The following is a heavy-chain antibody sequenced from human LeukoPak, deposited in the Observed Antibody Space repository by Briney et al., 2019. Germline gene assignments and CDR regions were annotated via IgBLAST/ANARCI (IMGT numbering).Heavy chain of an antibody. Sequence: ASVKVSCKASGYTFTSYDINWVRQATGQGLERMGWMNPNSGNTGYAQKFQGRVTITRNTSISTAYMELSSLRSEDTAVYYCARVGGWFGELSPCYYMDVWGKGTTVTVSS. CDR2: MNPNSGNT. J-gene: IGHJ6*03. V-gene: IGHV1-8*03. CDR3: ARVGGWFGELSPCYYMDV. D-gene: IGHD3-10*01. CDR1: GYTFTSYD.